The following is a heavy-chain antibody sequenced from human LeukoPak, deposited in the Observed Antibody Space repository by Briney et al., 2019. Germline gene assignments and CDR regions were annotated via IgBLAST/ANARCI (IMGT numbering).Heavy chain of an antibody. V-gene: IGHV3-49*03. CDR2: IRSKAYGGTT. Sequence: QPGRSLRLSCTASGFPFGDYAMSWFRQAPGKGLEWVGFIRSKAYGGTTEYAASVKGRFTISRDDSKSIAYLQMNSLKTEDTAVYYCTREAEAVAAFDYWGQGTLVTVSS. J-gene: IGHJ4*02. CDR1: GFPFGDYA. D-gene: IGHD6-19*01. CDR3: TREAEAVAAFDY.